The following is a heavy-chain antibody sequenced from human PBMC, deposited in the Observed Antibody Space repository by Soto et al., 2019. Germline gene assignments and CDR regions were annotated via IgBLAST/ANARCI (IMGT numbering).Heavy chain of an antibody. CDR3: ARLKPGGELWVNAFDI. V-gene: IGHV3-33*08. CDR1: GFTFSSYG. D-gene: IGHD3-16*01. Sequence: GGSLRLSCAASGFTFSSYGMHWVRQAPGKGLEWVAVIWYDGSNKYYADSVKGRFTISRDNSKNTLYLQMNSLRAEDTAVYYCARLKPGGELWVNAFDIWGQGTMVTVSS. CDR2: IWYDGSNK. J-gene: IGHJ3*02.